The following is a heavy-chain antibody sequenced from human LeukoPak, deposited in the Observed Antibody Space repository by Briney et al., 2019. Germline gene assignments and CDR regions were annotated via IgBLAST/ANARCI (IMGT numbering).Heavy chain of an antibody. CDR3: ASIVAVAGFDY. J-gene: IGHJ4*02. CDR2: INHSGST. Sequence: SETLSLTCAVYGGSFSGYYWSWIRQPPGKGLEWIGEINHSGSTNYNPSLKSRVTISVDTSKNQFSLKLSSVTAADTAVYYCASIVAVAGFDYWGQGTLVTVSS. V-gene: IGHV4-34*01. D-gene: IGHD6-19*01. CDR1: GGSFSGYY.